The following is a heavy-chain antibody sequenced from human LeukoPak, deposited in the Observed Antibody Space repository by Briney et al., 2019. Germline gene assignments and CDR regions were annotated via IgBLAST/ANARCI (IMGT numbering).Heavy chain of an antibody. CDR2: IYYDGST. Sequence: PSETLSLTCTVSGVSINDFNWTWIRQPPGNGLEWIGYIYYDGSTDYNPSLKSRVTMSIDTSRSQFSLKLNSVTAADTAVYYCTKVGLSGLFDYWGQGALVTVSS. V-gene: IGHV4-59*01. CDR1: GVSINDFN. J-gene: IGHJ4*02. D-gene: IGHD3-10*01. CDR3: TKVGLSGLFDY.